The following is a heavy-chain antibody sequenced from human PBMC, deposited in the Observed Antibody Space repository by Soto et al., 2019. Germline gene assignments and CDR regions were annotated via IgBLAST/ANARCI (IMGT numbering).Heavy chain of an antibody. CDR3: ARASSPGYYYYMDV. CDR1: GGSFSSYT. V-gene: IGHV1-69*02. D-gene: IGHD6-13*01. CDR2: IIPILGIA. J-gene: IGHJ6*03. Sequence: ASVRVSCKASGGSFSSYTISWVRQAPGQGLEWMGRIIPILGIANYAQKFQGRVTITADKSTSTAYMELSSLRSEDTAVYYCARASSPGYYYYMDVWGKGTTVTVSS.